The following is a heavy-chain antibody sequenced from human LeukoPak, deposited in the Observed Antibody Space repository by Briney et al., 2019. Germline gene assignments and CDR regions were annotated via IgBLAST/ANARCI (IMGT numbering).Heavy chain of an antibody. CDR2: ISSSSTTI. D-gene: IGHD6-13*01. CDR3: AKDIAAAEVSVAAYGMDV. Sequence: GGSLRLSCAASGFTFSTYSMNWVRQAPGKGLKWVSYISSSSTTIYYADSVKGRFTISRDNSKNTLYLQMNSLRAEDTAVYYCAKDIAAAEVSVAAYGMDVWGQGTTVTVSS. CDR1: GFTFSTYS. V-gene: IGHV3-48*01. J-gene: IGHJ6*02.